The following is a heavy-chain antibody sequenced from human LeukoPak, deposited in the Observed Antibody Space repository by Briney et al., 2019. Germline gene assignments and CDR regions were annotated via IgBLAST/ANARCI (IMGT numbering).Heavy chain of an antibody. J-gene: IGHJ4*02. CDR2: IYYSGST. CDR1: RGSISKYY. Sequence: SETLSLTCTVSRGSISKYYWSWLRQPPGKGLDWISYIYYSGSTNYDPSLNSRVTISVDTSKNQFSLKLSSVTAADTAVYYCARDYYDGSGYFGYFDYWGQGTLVTVSA. D-gene: IGHD3-22*01. V-gene: IGHV4-59*01. CDR3: ARDYYDGSGYFGYFDY.